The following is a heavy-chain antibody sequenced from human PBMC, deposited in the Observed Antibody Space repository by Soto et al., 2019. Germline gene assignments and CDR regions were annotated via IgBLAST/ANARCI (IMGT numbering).Heavy chain of an antibody. V-gene: IGHV5-51*01. J-gene: IGHJ4*02. CDR2: IYPGDSDT. D-gene: IGHD3-22*01. CDR3: ARQRFSYDSSGYYQELAY. Sequence: PGESLKISCKGSGYSFTSYWIGWVRQMPGKGLEWMGIIYPGDSDTRYSPSFQGQVTISADKSISTAYLQWSSLKASDTAMYYCARQRFSYDSSGYYQELAYWGQGTLVTVSS. CDR1: GYSFTSYW.